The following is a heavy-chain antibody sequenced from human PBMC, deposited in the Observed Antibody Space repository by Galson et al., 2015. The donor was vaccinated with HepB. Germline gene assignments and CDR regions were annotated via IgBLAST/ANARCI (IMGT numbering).Heavy chain of an antibody. Sequence: SLRLSCAASGFALSNYGMNWVRHAPGKGLEWVSGFGTSGDKTSYADSVKGRFTISRDNSRNTLYLQMNSLRAEDTAVYYCAKRLFVPTDCWGQGTLVTVSS. CDR3: AKRLFVPTDC. V-gene: IGHV3-23*01. J-gene: IGHJ4*02. CDR1: GFALSNYG. CDR2: FGTSGDKT.